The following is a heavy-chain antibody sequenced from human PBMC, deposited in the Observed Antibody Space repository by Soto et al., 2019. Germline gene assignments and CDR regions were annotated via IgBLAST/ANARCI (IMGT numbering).Heavy chain of an antibody. CDR1: GGSISSSSYY. CDR2: ICYSGST. J-gene: IGHJ4*02. Sequence: QLQLQESGPGLVKPSETLSLTCTVSGGSISSSSYYWGWIRQPPGKGLEWIGSICYSGSTYYNPSLKSRVTISVDTSKNQFSLKLSSVTAADTAVYYCARQILGYCSSTSCSPFDYWGQGTLVTVSS. D-gene: IGHD2-2*01. CDR3: ARQILGYCSSTSCSPFDY. V-gene: IGHV4-39*01.